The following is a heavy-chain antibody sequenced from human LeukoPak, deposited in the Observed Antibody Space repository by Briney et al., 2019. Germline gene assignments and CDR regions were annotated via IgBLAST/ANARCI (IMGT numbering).Heavy chain of an antibody. Sequence: ASVKVSCKASGYTFTGYYMHWVRQAPGQGLEWMGWINPNSGGTNYAQKFQGRVTMTRDTSISTAYMELSRLRSDDTAVYYCARDQWGDHIAVVPAAISPSRAMDVWGKGTTVTVSS. V-gene: IGHV1-2*02. J-gene: IGHJ6*04. CDR3: ARDQWGDHIAVVPAAISPSRAMDV. CDR2: INPNSGGT. CDR1: GYTFTGYY. D-gene: IGHD2-2*02.